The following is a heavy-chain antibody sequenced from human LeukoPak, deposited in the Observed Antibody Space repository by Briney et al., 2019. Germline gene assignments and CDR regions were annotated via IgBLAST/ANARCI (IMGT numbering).Heavy chain of an antibody. V-gene: IGHV3-9*01. Sequence: PGRSLRLSCAASGFTFDDYAIHWVRQAPGKGLEWVSGMSWSSGSIGYADSVKGRFTISRDNAKNSLYLQMNSLRAEDTALYYCAKEDRRGRHFDYWGQGTLVTVSS. CDR1: GFTFDDYA. J-gene: IGHJ4*02. D-gene: IGHD3-16*01. CDR2: MSWSSGSI. CDR3: AKEDRRGRHFDY.